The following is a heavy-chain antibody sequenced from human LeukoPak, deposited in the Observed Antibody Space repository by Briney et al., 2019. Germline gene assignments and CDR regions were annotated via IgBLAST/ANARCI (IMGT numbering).Heavy chain of an antibody. CDR3: ARDCSGGSCSTGLDAFDI. J-gene: IGHJ3*02. CDR2: IYHSGST. D-gene: IGHD2-15*01. CDR1: GGSISSSNW. Sequence: PSETLSLTCAVSGGSISSSNWWSWVRQPPGKGPEWIGEIYHSGSTNYNPSLKSRVTISVDKSKNQFSLKLSSVTAADTAVYYCARDCSGGSCSTGLDAFDIWGQGTMVTVSS. V-gene: IGHV4-4*02.